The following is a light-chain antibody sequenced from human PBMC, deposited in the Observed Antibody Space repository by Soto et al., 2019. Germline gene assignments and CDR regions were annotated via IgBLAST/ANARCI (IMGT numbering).Light chain of an antibody. CDR2: GAS. Sequence: IVFTQSPATLSLSPGQRATLSCRATQTVFSNYIGWYQQKPVQAPRLLIYGASSRATGIPDRFSGSGSGTDFTLTISRLEPEDFAVYYCQQYGSSGTFGQGTNVDIK. V-gene: IGKV3-20*01. CDR3: QQYGSSGT. CDR1: QTVFSNY. J-gene: IGKJ1*01.